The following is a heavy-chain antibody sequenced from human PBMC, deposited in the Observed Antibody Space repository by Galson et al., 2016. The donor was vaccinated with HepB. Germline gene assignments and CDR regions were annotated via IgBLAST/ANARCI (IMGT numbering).Heavy chain of an antibody. CDR1: GFTFSSYG. D-gene: IGHD2-21*02. CDR2: ISGDGATT. Sequence: SLRLSCAASGFTFSSYGMTWARQAPGKRLEWVAGISGDGATTYYADSVRGRFTISRDISKNTLYLHMNSLRVEDAALYYCAKAGCGNCYSPDSWGQGTLVTVSS. V-gene: IGHV3-23*01. J-gene: IGHJ4*02. CDR3: AKAGCGNCYSPDS.